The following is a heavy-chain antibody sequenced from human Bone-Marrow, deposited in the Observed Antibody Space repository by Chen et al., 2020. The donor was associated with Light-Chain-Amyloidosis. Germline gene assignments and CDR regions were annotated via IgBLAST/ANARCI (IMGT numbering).Heavy chain of an antibody. CDR2: ISPYNTKT. CDR3: ARGAPGDVPPIDVY. Sequence: QVQMLQSGAEVKKPGASVKVSCKASGYTFTSYGVGWVRQAPGQGLEWVGWISPYNTKTSYAQKLQGRVTLTTDTATSTAYMELRSLRSDDTAVYYCARGAPGDVPPIDVYWGQGTPVTVSS. J-gene: IGHJ4*02. CDR1: GYTFTSYG. V-gene: IGHV1-18*04. D-gene: IGHD7-27*01.